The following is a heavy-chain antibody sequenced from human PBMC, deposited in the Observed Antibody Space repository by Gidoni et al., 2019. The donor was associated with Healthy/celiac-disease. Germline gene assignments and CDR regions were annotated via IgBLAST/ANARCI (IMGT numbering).Heavy chain of an antibody. CDR3: ARGLRHSSSWYFGY. J-gene: IGHJ4*02. CDR2: INHSGST. V-gene: IGHV4-34*01. Sequence: QVQLQQWGAGLLKPSETLSLTCAVHGGSFSGYYWSWIRQPPGKGLEWIGEINHSGSTNYNPSLKSRVTISVDTSKNQFSLKLSSVTAADTAVYYCARGLRHSSSWYFGYWGQGTLVTVSS. CDR1: GGSFSGYY. D-gene: IGHD6-13*01.